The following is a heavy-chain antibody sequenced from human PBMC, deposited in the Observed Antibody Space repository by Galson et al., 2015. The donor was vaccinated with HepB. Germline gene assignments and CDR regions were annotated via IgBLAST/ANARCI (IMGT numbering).Heavy chain of an antibody. CDR1: GFTFSSYS. J-gene: IGHJ2*01. CDR2: ISSSSSYI. V-gene: IGHV3-21*01. CDR3: ARGVRVGRWTSWGHRWYFDL. D-gene: IGHD5-24*01. Sequence: SLRLSCAASGFTFSSYSMNWVRQAPGKGLEWVSSISSSSSYIYYADSVKGRFTISRDNAKNSLYLQMNSLRAEDTAVYYCARGVRVGRWTSWGHRWYFDLWGRGTLVTVSS.